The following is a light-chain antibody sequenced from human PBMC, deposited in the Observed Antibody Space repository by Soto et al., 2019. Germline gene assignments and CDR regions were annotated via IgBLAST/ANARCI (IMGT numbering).Light chain of an antibody. CDR3: RQYDNWPIT. J-gene: IGKJ5*01. V-gene: IGKV3-15*01. Sequence: EKVMTQSPATLSVSPGERATLSCRASQSVSSNLAWYQQKPGQAPRLLIYGASSRATDIPGRFSGSGSGTEFTLTISSLQSEDFAVYYCRQYDNWPITFGQGTRLEIK. CDR1: QSVSSN. CDR2: GAS.